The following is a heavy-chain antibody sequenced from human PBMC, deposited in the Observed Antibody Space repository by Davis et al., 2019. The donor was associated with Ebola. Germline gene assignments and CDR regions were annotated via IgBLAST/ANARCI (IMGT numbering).Heavy chain of an antibody. CDR1: GFTFDDYA. V-gene: IGHV3-9*01. Sequence: GGSLRLSCAASGFTFDDYAMHWVRQAPGKGLEWVSGITWNSGSIAYADSVKGRFTISRDNAKNSLYLQMNSLRADDTAVYYCAMGAYYDSGNYYRPDYWGQGTLVTVSS. CDR2: ITWNSGSI. D-gene: IGHD3-10*01. CDR3: AMGAYYDSGNYYRPDY. J-gene: IGHJ4*02.